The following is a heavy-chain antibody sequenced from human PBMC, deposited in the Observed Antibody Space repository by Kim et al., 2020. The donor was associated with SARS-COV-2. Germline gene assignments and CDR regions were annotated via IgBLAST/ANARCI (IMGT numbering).Heavy chain of an antibody. V-gene: IGHV4-59*08. J-gene: IGHJ4*02. CDR1: GGSISSYY. CDR2: LYYSGST. Sequence: SETLSLTCSVFGGSISSYYWSWIRQPPGKGLEWIGYLYYSGSTNYNPSLKSRVTISVDTSKNQFSLKLSFVTAADTAMYYCVRLGFSATTAPTFDYCGQ. CDR3: VRLGFSATTAPTFDY. D-gene: IGHD2-15*01.